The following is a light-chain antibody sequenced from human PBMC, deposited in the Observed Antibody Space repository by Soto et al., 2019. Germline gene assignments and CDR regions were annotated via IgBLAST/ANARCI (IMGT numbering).Light chain of an antibody. Sequence: QSALTQPASVSASPGQSIAISCTGTDSDIGGYDHVSWYQQHPGKAPKLLIYDVTNRPSGVSSRFSGSKAGRTASLTISGLQTEDEADYYCSSHTSSTALVFGTGTKVTV. CDR1: DSDIGGYDH. V-gene: IGLV2-14*03. CDR2: DVT. J-gene: IGLJ1*01. CDR3: SSHTSSTALV.